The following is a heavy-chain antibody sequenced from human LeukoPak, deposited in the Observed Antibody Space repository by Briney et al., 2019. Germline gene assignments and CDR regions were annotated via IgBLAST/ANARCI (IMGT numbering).Heavy chain of an antibody. D-gene: IGHD3-22*01. V-gene: IGHV1-2*02. Sequence: ASVKVSCKASGYTFTGYYMHWVRQAPGQGLEWMGWINPTSGGTNYAQKFQGRVTMTRDTSISTAYMELSRLRSDDTAVYYCAREFRVYSLIGLLLLKYWRQGTLVTVSS. J-gene: IGHJ4*02. CDR2: INPTSGGT. CDR1: GYTFTGYY. CDR3: AREFRVYSLIGLLLLKY.